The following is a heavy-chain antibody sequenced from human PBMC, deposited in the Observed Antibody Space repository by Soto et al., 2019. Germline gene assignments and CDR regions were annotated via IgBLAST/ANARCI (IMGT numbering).Heavy chain of an antibody. J-gene: IGHJ5*02. CDR3: ARERAVDYYHWFDP. V-gene: IGHV3-33*01. Sequence: QVQLVESGGGVVQPEKSLRLSCAASGFIFSNYGMHWVRQAPGKGLEWVAVIWYDGHKEYYADSVKGRFIISRDNSRNTVYLQTNSLRAEDTAVYYCARERAVDYYHWFDPWGQGTLVTVSS. CDR2: IWYDGHKE. D-gene: IGHD3-3*02. CDR1: GFIFSNYG.